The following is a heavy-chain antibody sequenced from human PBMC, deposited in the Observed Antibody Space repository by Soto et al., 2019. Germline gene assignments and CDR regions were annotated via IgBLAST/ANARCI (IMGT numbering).Heavy chain of an antibody. V-gene: IGHV3-30-3*02. CDR2: ISHDGSTE. D-gene: IGHD1-26*01. Sequence: QVLLVESGGGVVQPRESLRLSCAASGFTLGSLSMHWIRQAPGKGLEWVAVISHDGSTESYSDSVKGRFIISRDNSKNTLHLQMNSLRAEDTAVYYCAVRKTGSYFDYWGQGTLVTVSS. CDR1: GFTLGSLS. CDR3: AVRKTGSYFDY. J-gene: IGHJ4*02.